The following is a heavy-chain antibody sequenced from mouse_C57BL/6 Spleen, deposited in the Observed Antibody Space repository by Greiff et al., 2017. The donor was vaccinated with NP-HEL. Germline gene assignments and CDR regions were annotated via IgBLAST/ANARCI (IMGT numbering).Heavy chain of an antibody. CDR1: GYTFTSYW. V-gene: IGHV1-69*01. CDR2: IDPSDSYT. CDR3: ARRPAQGYFDY. Sequence: QVQLQQPGAELVMPGASVKLSCKASGYTFTSYWMHWVKQRPGQGLEWIGEIDPSDSYTNYNQKFKGKSTLTVDKSSSTAYMQLSSLTSEDSAVYYCARRPAQGYFDYWGQGTTLTVSS. D-gene: IGHD3-2*02. J-gene: IGHJ2*01.